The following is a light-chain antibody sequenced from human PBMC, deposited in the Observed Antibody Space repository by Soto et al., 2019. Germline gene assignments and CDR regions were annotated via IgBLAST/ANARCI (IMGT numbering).Light chain of an antibody. CDR3: QQSYSVPCT. Sequence: EIVMTQSPATLSVSPGERATLSCRASQSVSSNLAWYQQKPGQAPRLLIYGASTRATGIPARFSGSGSGTEFTLTISSLQSEDFAVYYCQQSYSVPCTFGQGTKLEIK. J-gene: IGKJ2*02. CDR2: GAS. CDR1: QSVSSN. V-gene: IGKV3-15*01.